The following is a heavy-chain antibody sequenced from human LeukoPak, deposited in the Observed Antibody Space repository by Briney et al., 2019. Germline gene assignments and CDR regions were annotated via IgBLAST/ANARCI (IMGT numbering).Heavy chain of an antibody. D-gene: IGHD3-16*02. CDR1: GFTFSSYA. CDR3: AKVGVITFGGVIVPLYYFDY. V-gene: IGHV3-23*01. Sequence: PGGSLRLSCAASGFTFSSYAMGWVRQAPGKGLEWVSAISGSGGSTYYADSVKGRFTISRDNSKNTLYLQMNSLRAEDTAVYYCAKVGVITFGGVIVPLYYFDYWGQGTLVTVSS. CDR2: ISGSGGST. J-gene: IGHJ4*02.